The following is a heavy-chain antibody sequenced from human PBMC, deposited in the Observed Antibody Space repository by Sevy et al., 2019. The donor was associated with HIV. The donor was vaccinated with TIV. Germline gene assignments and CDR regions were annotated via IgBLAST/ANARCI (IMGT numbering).Heavy chain of an antibody. CDR3: SREDYYFIMDV. CDR1: GFSFSSYA. CDR2: ISYDGSNK. J-gene: IGHJ6*02. Sequence: GGSLRLSCAASGFSFSSYAMHWVRQAPGKGLEWVAEISYDGSNKYYADSVKGRFTISRDNSKNTLYLQMNSLRAEDTAVYFCSREDYYFIMDVWGQGNTVTVSS. V-gene: IGHV3-30*04.